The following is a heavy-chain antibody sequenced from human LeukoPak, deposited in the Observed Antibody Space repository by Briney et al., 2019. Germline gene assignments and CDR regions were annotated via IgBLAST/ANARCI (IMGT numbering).Heavy chain of an antibody. J-gene: IGHJ4*02. D-gene: IGHD7-27*01. V-gene: IGHV1-8*02. CDR1: GYTFTIYY. CDR2: MSPNSGDT. Sequence: ASVNVSCKASGYTFTIYYMHWVRQATGQRPEWMGWMSPNSGDTGYAQKFQDRVTMTRNTSISTAYMELSSLRSDDTAVYYCARGPPNWGYDYWGPGTLVTVSS. CDR3: ARGPPNWGYDY.